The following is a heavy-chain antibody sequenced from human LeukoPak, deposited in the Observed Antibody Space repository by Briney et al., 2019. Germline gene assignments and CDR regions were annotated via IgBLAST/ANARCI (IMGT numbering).Heavy chain of an antibody. CDR2: IYSGTI. J-gene: IGHJ4*02. D-gene: IGHD4/OR15-4a*01. V-gene: IGHV3-53*01. CDR3: ARRAGAYSHPYDY. Sequence: GGSLRLSCTVSGFTVSSNSMTWVRQAPGKGLEWVSFIYSGTIHYSDSVKGRFTISRDNSKNTLYLQMNSLRAEDTAVYYCARRAGAYSHPYDYWGQGTLVTVSS. CDR1: GFTVSSNS.